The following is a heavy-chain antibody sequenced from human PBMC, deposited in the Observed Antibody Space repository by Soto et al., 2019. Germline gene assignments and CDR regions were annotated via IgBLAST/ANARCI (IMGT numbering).Heavy chain of an antibody. CDR2: IIPSFGTA. CDR3: ARPLYYYDSSGYYVTSEYFQH. Sequence: QVQLVQSGAEVKKPGSSVKVSCKASGGTFSNYAISWVRQAPGQGLEWMGGIIPSFGTANYAQNFQDRVTITADKSTSTVYLELRSLRSEDTAVYYCARPLYYYDSSGYYVTSEYFQHWGQGTLVTVSS. J-gene: IGHJ1*01. V-gene: IGHV1-69*06. CDR1: GGTFSNYA. D-gene: IGHD3-22*01.